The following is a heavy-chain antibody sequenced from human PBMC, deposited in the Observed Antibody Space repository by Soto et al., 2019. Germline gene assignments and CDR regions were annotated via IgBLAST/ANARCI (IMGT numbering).Heavy chain of an antibody. CDR1: GFSFTNYW. CDR3: ARIESIGRNWFDP. Sequence: PWESLKISCKGSGFSFTNYWISWVRQMPGKGLEWMGNIDPVDSYANYSPSFQGHVTFSVDTSISTAYLQWSSLKASDTAMYFCARIESIGRNWFDPWGQGTLVTVSS. CDR2: IDPVDSYA. D-gene: IGHD2-21*01. J-gene: IGHJ5*02. V-gene: IGHV5-10-1*01.